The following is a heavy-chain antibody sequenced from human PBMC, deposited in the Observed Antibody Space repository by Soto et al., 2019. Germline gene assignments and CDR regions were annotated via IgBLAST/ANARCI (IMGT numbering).Heavy chain of an antibody. J-gene: IGHJ4*02. CDR3: ATNYGSGSTHFDY. V-gene: IGHV1-69*02. CDR2: IIPMLGMS. D-gene: IGHD3-10*01. CDR1: GDTFNCYT. Sequence: QVQLVQSGAEVKKPGSPVRVSCTASGDTFNCYTISWVRQVPGQGPEWMGRIIPMLGMSNYAQKFQGRVTIMVDNPTSTVYMNLSAVKSDDTAVYYCATNYGSGSTHFDYWGQGTLVTVSS.